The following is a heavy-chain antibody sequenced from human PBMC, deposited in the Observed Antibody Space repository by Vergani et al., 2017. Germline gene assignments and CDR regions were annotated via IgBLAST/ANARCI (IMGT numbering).Heavy chain of an antibody. CDR1: GFTFSNYA. J-gene: IGHJ5*02. D-gene: IGHD6-13*01. CDR2: ISSSGGNT. V-gene: IGHV3-23*01. Sequence: EVQLLESGGGLVQPGGSLRLSCAASGFTFSNYAMSWVRQTPGKGLEWVSSISSSGGNTYYADSGKGRFSISRDNSKNTLYLQMNSRRAKDTAVYYCARDRLGGGSWYVRWVDAWGQGTLVTVSS. CDR3: ARDRLGGGSWYVRWVDA.